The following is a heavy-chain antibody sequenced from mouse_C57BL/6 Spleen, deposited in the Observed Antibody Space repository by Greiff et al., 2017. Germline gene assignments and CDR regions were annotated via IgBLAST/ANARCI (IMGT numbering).Heavy chain of an antibody. CDR1: GYAFRSYW. CDR2: IYPGDGDT. Sequence: VQLQQSGAELVKPGASVKISCKASGYAFRSYWMNWVKQRPGTGLEWIGQIYPGDGDTNYNGKFKGKATLTADKSSSTAYMQLSSLTSEDSAVYFCARSGDGYYFDYWGQGTTLTVSS. CDR3: ARSGDGYYFDY. V-gene: IGHV1-80*01. J-gene: IGHJ2*01. D-gene: IGHD2-3*01.